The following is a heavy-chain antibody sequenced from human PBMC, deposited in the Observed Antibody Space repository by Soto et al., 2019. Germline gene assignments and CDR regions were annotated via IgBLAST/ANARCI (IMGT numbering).Heavy chain of an antibody. D-gene: IGHD2-8*02. CDR1: GGSISNYY. V-gene: IGHV4-59*08. CDR3: ARHRPGPYDY. CDR2: IYYSGST. Sequence: QVQLQESGPGLVKPSETLSLTCSVSGGSISNYYWSWVRQSPGKGLEWIGYIYYSGSTNYNPSLKSRINISVDTSKNQFSLMLRSVTDADTAVYYCARHRPGPYDYWGQGTLVTVSS. J-gene: IGHJ4*02.